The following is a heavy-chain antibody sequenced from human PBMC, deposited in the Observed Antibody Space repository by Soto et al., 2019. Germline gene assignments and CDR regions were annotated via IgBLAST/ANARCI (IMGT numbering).Heavy chain of an antibody. V-gene: IGHV4-39*01. D-gene: IGHD3-3*01. J-gene: IGHJ5*02. Sequence: PSETLSLTCTVSGGSISSSNYYWAWIRQSPGKGLEWIGSVYYNGFTYYNPSLKSPVTISVDTSKNQFSLKLTSVTAADTAVYYCARMGDFWSGPGELDPWGQGTLVTVSS. CDR3: ARMGDFWSGPGELDP. CDR1: GGSISSSNYY. CDR2: VYYNGFT.